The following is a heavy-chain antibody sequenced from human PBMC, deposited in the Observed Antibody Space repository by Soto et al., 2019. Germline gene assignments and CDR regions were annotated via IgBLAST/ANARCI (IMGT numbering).Heavy chain of an antibody. V-gene: IGHV1-18*01. D-gene: IGHD2-15*01. CDR1: SYTFTSYG. CDR3: ARDPSVYCSGGSCRSYFDS. Sequence: QVQLVQSGAEVKNPGASVKVSCKASSYTFTSYGITWVRQAPGQGLEWMGWISAYNGNTNYAQKLQGRVTMTTDTSTRTAYMELRSLRSDDTAVYYCARDPSVYCSGGSCRSYFDSWGLGTLVTVSS. CDR2: ISAYNGNT. J-gene: IGHJ4*01.